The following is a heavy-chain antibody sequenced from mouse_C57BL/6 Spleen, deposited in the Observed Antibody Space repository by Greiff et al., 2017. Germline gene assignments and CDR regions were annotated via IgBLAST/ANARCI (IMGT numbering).Heavy chain of an antibody. CDR2: INPGSGGT. V-gene: IGHV1-54*01. Sequence: VQLQQSGAELVRPGTSVKVSCKASGYAFTNYLIEWVKQRPGQGLEWIGVINPGSGGTNYNEKFKGKATLTADKSSSTAYMQLSSLTSEDSAVYFCARSGPTLDYWGQGTTLTVSS. CDR3: ARSGPTLDY. J-gene: IGHJ2*01. CDR1: GYAFTNYL.